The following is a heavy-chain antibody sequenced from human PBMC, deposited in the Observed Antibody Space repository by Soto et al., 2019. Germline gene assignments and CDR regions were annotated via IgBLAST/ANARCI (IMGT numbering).Heavy chain of an antibody. J-gene: IGHJ5*02. CDR1: GGSVRGYY. D-gene: IGHD2-2*01. Sequence: SETLSLTCPVYGGSVRGYYWSWIRQPPGKGLEWIGEINHSGSTNYNPSLKSRVTISVDTSKNQFSLKLSSVTAADTAVYYCARSYCSSTSCYGVENWFDTWGQGTLVTVSS. CDR2: INHSGST. V-gene: IGHV4-34*01. CDR3: ARSYCSSTSCYGVENWFDT.